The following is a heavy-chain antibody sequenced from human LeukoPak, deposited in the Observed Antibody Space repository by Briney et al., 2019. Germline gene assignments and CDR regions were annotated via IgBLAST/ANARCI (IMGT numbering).Heavy chain of an antibody. Sequence: PGGSLRLSCAASGFTFSDYYMSWIRQAPGKGLEWVSYFSSSGSTIYYADSVKGRFTISRDNAKNSLYLQMNSLRAEDTAVYYCARGKGSGSYRTPRGVDYWGQGTLVTVSS. V-gene: IGHV3-11*01. J-gene: IGHJ4*02. CDR1: GFTFSDYY. CDR2: FSSSGSTI. D-gene: IGHD3-10*01. CDR3: ARGKGSGSYRTPRGVDY.